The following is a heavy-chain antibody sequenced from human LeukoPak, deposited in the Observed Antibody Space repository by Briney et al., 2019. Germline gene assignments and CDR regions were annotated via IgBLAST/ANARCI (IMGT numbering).Heavy chain of an antibody. D-gene: IGHD3-16*02. CDR3: ARESPPTVWGSYRRHFDY. V-gene: IGHV4-59*01. J-gene: IGHJ4*02. CDR2: IYYSGST. CDR1: GGSISSYY. Sequence: SETLSLTCTVSGGSISSYYRSWIRQPPGKGLEWIGYIYYSGSTNYNPSLKSRVTISVDTSKNQFSLKLSSVTAADTAVYYCARESPPTVWGSYRRHFDYWGQGTLVTVSS.